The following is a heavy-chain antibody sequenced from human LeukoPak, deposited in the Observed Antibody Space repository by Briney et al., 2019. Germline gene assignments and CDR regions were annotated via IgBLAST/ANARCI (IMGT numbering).Heavy chain of an antibody. CDR1: GFTFSSYA. V-gene: IGHV3-23*01. D-gene: IGHD3-22*01. J-gene: IGHJ4*02. Sequence: GSLRLSCAASGFTFSSYAMSWVRQAPGKGLEWVSAISGSGGSTYYADSVKGRFTISRDNSKNTQYLQMNSLRVEDTAVYYCAKGYDSSGYYYYNYWGQGTLVTVPS. CDR2: ISGSGGST. CDR3: AKGYDSSGYYYYNY.